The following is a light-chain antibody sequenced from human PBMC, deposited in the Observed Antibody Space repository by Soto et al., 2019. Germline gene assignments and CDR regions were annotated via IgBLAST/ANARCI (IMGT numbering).Light chain of an antibody. Sequence: DIQMTQSPSALSASIGDRITITCRASQSINTWLAWYQQKPGKAPKLLIYAASTLESGVPSRLSGSGSGTELTLTITSLQPDDFATYYCHHYNTYSTFGQGTKVDIK. J-gene: IGKJ1*01. V-gene: IGKV1-5*03. CDR1: QSINTW. CDR2: AAS. CDR3: HHYNTYST.